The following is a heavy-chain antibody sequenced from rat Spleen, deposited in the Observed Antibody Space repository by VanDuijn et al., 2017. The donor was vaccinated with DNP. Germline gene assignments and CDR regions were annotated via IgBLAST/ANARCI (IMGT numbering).Heavy chain of an antibody. CDR1: GYTFTTYY. Sequence: QVQLQQSGAGVAKPGSSVKISCKASGYTFTTYYIGWIKQTTGQGLDYIGYINMGSGGTNYNEKFKGKATLTVDKSSSTAFMQLSSLTPDDSAVYYCARGGKGIWFANWGQGTLVTVSS. J-gene: IGHJ3*01. CDR2: INMGSGGT. CDR3: ARGGKGIWFAN. V-gene: IGHV1-43*01.